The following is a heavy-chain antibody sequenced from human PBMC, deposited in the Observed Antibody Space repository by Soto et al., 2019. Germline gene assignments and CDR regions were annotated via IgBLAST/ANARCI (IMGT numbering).Heavy chain of an antibody. Sequence: QVQLVESGGGVVQPGRSLRLSCAASGFTFSSYGMHWVRQAPGKGLEWVAVISYDGSNKYYADSVKGRFTISRDNSKNTLYLQMNSLRAEDTAVYYCAKDKFFGSGSYFDYWGQGTLVTVSS. CDR3: AKDKFFGSGSYFDY. V-gene: IGHV3-30*18. D-gene: IGHD3-10*01. J-gene: IGHJ4*02. CDR1: GFTFSSYG. CDR2: ISYDGSNK.